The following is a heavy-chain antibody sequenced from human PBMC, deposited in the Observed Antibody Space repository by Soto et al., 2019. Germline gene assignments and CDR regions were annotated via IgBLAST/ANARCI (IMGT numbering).Heavy chain of an antibody. D-gene: IGHD5-18*01. CDR1: GGSISSGTYY. V-gene: IGHV4-30-4*01. CDR3: ARGRGYSYGLDP. J-gene: IGHJ5*02. Sequence: PSQTLSLTCTVSGGSISSGTYYWSFIRQPPGEGLEWIGFISYSGTTSYSPSLKSRVAISLDTSKNQFSLSLSSVTAADTAVYYCARGRGYSYGLDPWGQGTLVTVPQ. CDR2: ISYSGTT.